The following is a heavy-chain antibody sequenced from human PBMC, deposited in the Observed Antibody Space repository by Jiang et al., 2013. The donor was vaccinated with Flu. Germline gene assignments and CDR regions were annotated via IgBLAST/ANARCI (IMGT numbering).Heavy chain of an antibody. CDR1: GGSITNYY. J-gene: IGHJ4*02. V-gene: IGHV4-59*01. Sequence: ETLSLTCTVSGGSITNYYWSWIRQPPGKGLEWIGYIYYSGSTNYNPSLKSRATISVDTSKNQFSLKLNSVIAADTAVYYCARATRYFGSYGYWGQGILVTVSS. CDR3: ARATRYFGSYGY. D-gene: IGHD3-3*01. CDR2: IYYSGST.